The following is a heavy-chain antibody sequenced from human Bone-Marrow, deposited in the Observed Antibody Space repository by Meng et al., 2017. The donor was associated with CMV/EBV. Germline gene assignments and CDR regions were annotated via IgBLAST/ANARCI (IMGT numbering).Heavy chain of an antibody. D-gene: IGHD4-17*01. V-gene: IGHV1-69*05. CDR1: GGTFSSYA. CDR3: ASLPPYGDSDY. J-gene: IGHJ4*02. CDR2: IIPIFGTA. Sequence: SVKVSCKASGGTFSSYAISWVRQAPGQGLEWMGGIIPIFGTANYAQKFQGRVTITTDESTSTAYMELSSLRPEDTAVYYCASLPPYGDSDYWGQGTLVTVSS.